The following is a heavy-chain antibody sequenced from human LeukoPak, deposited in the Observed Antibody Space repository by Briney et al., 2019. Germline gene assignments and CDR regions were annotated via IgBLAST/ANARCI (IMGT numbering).Heavy chain of an antibody. V-gene: IGHV5-51*01. CDR2: IYPGDSDT. J-gene: IGHJ5*02. D-gene: IGHD1-26*01. Sequence: GESLKISCKGSGYSFTSYWIGWVRQMPGKGLEWMGIIYPGDSDTRYSPSVQGQVTISADTSISTAYLQWSSLKASDTAMYYCARQVVGAHNWFDPWGQGTLVTVSS. CDR3: ARQVVGAHNWFDP. CDR1: GYSFTSYW.